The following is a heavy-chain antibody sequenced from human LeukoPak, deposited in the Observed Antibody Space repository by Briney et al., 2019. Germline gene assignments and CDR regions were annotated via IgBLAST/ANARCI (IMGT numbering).Heavy chain of an antibody. Sequence: SGGSLRLSCAVSGFTFSDHYMDWVRQSPGKGLEWVGRSRHKANSYTTEYAAHVKGRFTISRDDSKNSLYLQMNSLKTEDTVVYYCARGLSRTWPWYFDSWGQGTLVTVSS. CDR1: GFTFSDHY. CDR2: SRHKANSYTT. J-gene: IGHJ4*02. CDR3: ARGLSRTWPWYFDS. V-gene: IGHV3-72*01.